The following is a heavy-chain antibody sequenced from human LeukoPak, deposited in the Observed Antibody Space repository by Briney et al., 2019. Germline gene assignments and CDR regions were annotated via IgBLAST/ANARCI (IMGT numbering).Heavy chain of an antibody. CDR2: ILYSGST. Sequence: PSETLSLTCTVSGGSISTSSYYWGWVRQPPGKGLEWIGNILYSGSTYYSPSLKSRVTISLDTSRNQFSLKLSSVTAADTAVYYCAREDGDYVRYWGKGSFDPWGQGTLVTVSS. D-gene: IGHD4-17*01. CDR1: GGSISTSSYY. V-gene: IGHV4-39*07. J-gene: IGHJ5*02. CDR3: AREDGDYVRYWGKGSFDP.